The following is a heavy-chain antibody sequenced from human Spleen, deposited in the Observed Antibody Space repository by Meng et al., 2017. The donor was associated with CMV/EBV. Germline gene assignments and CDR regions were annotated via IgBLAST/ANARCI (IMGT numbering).Heavy chain of an antibody. J-gene: IGHJ4*02. V-gene: IGHV3-48*04. Sequence: GGSLRLSCVASGFTFGDYTMYWVRQAPGKGLEWLSYISGSGSAIYYANSVKGRFTISRDNAKNSLYLQMSSLRVEDMAVFYCARVHCSRGSCYFDYWGQGTLVTVSS. CDR3: ARVHCSRGSCYFDY. CDR2: ISGSGSAI. CDR1: GFTFGDYT. D-gene: IGHD2-15*01.